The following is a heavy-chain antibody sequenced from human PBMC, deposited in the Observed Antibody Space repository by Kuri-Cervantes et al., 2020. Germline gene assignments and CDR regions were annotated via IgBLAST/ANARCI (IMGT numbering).Heavy chain of an antibody. Sequence: GSLRLSCTVSGGSISTYYWTWIRQPPGQGLEWIGYIYYSGSTNYNPSLKSRVTISVDTSKNHFSLNLSSATAADTAVYYCARGLSTEYCRGGSCYSAFWFDPWGQGTLVTVSS. CDR1: GGSISTYY. V-gene: IGHV4-59*12. J-gene: IGHJ5*02. D-gene: IGHD2-15*01. CDR3: ARGLSTEYCRGGSCYSAFWFDP. CDR2: IYYSGST.